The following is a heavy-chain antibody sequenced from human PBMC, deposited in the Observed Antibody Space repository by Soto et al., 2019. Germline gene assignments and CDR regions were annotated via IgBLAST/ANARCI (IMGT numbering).Heavy chain of an antibody. D-gene: IGHD2-2*01. Sequence: QVQLVQSGAEVKKPGSSVKVSCKASGGTFSSYTISWVRQAPGQGLEWMGRIIPILGIANYAQKFQGRVTITADKSTSTAYMELSSLRSEDTAVYYCARDQMGHLIVVPAAPGGFGAFDIWGQGTMVTVSS. J-gene: IGHJ3*02. CDR1: GGTFSSYT. V-gene: IGHV1-69*08. CDR3: ARDQMGHLIVVPAAPGGFGAFDI. CDR2: IIPILGIA.